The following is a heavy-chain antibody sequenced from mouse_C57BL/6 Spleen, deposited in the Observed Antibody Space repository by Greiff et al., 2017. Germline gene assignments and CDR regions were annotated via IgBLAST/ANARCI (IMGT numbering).Heavy chain of an antibody. CDR3: GRQEGFYYAMDY. J-gene: IGHJ4*01. Sequence: VQLKESGGGLVQPKGSLKLSCAASGFSFNTYAMNWVRQAPGKGLEWVARIRSKSNNYATYYADSVKDRFTISRDDSESMLYLQMNNLKTEDTAMYYCGRQEGFYYAMDYWGQGTSVTVSA. V-gene: IGHV10-1*01. CDR2: IRSKSNNYAT. CDR1: GFSFNTYA.